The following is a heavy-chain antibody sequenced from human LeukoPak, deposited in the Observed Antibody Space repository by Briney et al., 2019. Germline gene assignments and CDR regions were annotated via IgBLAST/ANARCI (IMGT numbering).Heavy chain of an antibody. D-gene: IGHD3-10*01. J-gene: IGHJ4*02. V-gene: IGHV5-51*01. CDR3: ARPYYGSGSLSY. CDR2: IYPGDSDT. CDR1: GYSFTSYW. Sequence: GESLKISCKGSGYSFTSYWIGWVRQMPGKGLEWMGVIYPGDSDTRYSPSFQGQVTISADKSISTAYLQWTSLKASDSAMYCCARPYYGSGSLSYWGQGTLVTVSS.